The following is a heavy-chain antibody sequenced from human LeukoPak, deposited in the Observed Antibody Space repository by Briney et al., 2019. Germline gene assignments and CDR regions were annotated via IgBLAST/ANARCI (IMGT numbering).Heavy chain of an antibody. J-gene: IGHJ6*02. CDR1: GLIVRDYW. CDR2: INRDGSER. Sequence: GESLRLFCAVSGLIVRDYWMTWVRQAPGKELEWVANINRDGSERFYVDSVRGRFTISRDNARNSLFLQMNSLRGEDTALYYCARLATSYGLDLWGQGTTVIVSS. V-gene: IGHV3-7*01. CDR3: ARLATSYGLDL.